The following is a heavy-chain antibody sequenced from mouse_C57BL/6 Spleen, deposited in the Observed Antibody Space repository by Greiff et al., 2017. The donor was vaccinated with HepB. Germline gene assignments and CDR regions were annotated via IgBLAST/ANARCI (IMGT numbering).Heavy chain of an antibody. CDR3: ARIYYYGRDWYFDV. V-gene: IGHV1-26*01. CDR1: GYTFTDYY. CDR2: INPNNGGT. D-gene: IGHD1-1*01. Sequence: VQLQQSGPELVKPGASVKISCKASGYTFTDYYMNWVKQSHGKSLEWIGDINPNNGGTSYNQKFKGKATLTVDKSSSTAYMELRSLTSEDSAVYYCARIYYYGRDWYFDVWGTGTTVTVSS. J-gene: IGHJ1*03.